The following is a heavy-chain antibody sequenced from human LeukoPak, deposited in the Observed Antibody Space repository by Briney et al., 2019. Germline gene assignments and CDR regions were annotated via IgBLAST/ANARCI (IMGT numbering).Heavy chain of an antibody. CDR2: TYYRSKWYN. CDR1: GDSVSSNNAA. D-gene: IGHD5-24*01. Sequence: SQTLSLTCAISGDSVSSNNAAWNWIRQSPSRGLEWLGRTYYRSKWYNDYAVSVKSRITINPDTSKNQFSLQLNSVTPEDTAVYYCTRGAPVGSSREFDYWGQGTLVTVST. J-gene: IGHJ4*02. CDR3: TRGAPVGSSREFDY. V-gene: IGHV6-1*01.